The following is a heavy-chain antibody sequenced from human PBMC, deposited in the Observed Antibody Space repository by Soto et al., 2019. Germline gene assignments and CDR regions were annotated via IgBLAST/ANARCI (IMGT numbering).Heavy chain of an antibody. CDR1: GLTLNRHA. CDR3: VSWVSAHFGY. Sequence: RLSCEASGLTLNRHAMSWVRQAPGTGLELVSTIDPSGANTHYADSVKGRFIIFRDNSRNTLDLQMNSLRAADTALYYCVSWVSAHFGYWGQGTPVTVSS. CDR2: IDPSGANT. J-gene: IGHJ4*02. V-gene: IGHV3-23*05. D-gene: IGHD3-16*01.